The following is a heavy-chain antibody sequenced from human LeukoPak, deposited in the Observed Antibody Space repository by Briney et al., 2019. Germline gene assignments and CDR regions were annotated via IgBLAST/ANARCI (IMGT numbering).Heavy chain of an antibody. Sequence: GGSLRLSCAASGFTFSSYSMNWVRQAPGKGLEWVSSISSSSSYIYYADSVKGRFTISRGNAKNSLYLQMNSLRAEDTAVYYCARDLVVKIDYWGQGTLVTVSS. J-gene: IGHJ4*02. CDR3: ARDLVVKIDY. V-gene: IGHV3-21*01. CDR2: ISSSSSYI. D-gene: IGHD2-21*01. CDR1: GFTFSSYS.